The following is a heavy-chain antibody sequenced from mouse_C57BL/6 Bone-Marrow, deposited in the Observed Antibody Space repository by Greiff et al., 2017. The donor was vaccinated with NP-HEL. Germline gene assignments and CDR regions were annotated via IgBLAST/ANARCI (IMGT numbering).Heavy chain of an antibody. J-gene: IGHJ4*01. V-gene: IGHV1-4*01. CDR2: INPSSGYT. Sequence: QVQLKESGAELARPGASVKMSCKASGYTFTSYTMHWVNQRPGQGLEWIGYINPSSGYTKYNQKFKDKATLTADKSSSTAYMQLSSLTSEDSAVYYCARRNYPYWGQGTSVTVSS. CDR3: ARRNYPY. CDR1: GYTFTSYT.